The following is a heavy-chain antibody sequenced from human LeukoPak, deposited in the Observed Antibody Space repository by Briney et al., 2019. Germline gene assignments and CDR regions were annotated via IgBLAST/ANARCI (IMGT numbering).Heavy chain of an antibody. J-gene: IGHJ2*01. CDR1: GGSISTYY. CDR3: ARQTGANWYFDL. D-gene: IGHD1-14*01. CDR2: IMYRGMT. Sequence: SQTLSLTCTVSGGSISTYYWSWIRQPPGKGLEWIGYIMYRGMTNYSPSLKSRVTISVDTSKNQFSLKLSSVTAADTAVYCCARQTGANWYFDLWGRGTLVTVSA. V-gene: IGHV4-59*08.